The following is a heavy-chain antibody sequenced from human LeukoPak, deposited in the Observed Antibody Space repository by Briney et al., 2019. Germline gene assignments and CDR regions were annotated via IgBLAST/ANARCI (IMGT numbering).Heavy chain of an antibody. CDR2: ISSSSSYI. J-gene: IGHJ6*03. CDR1: GFTFSSYS. CDR3: ARDTYSRYSGSYRSVYYYYYMDV. V-gene: IGHV3-21*01. D-gene: IGHD1-26*01. Sequence: GGSLRLSCAASGFTFSSYSMNWVRQAPGKGLEWVSSISSSSSYIYYADSVKGRFTISRDNAKNSLYLQMNSLRAEDTAVYYCARDTYSRYSGSYRSVYYYYYMDVWGKGTTVTVSS.